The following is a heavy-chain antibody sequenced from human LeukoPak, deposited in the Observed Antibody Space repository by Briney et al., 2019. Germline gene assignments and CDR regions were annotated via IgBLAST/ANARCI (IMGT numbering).Heavy chain of an antibody. Sequence: SETLSLTCAVSGGSISSSNWWSWVRQPPGKGLEWIGEIYHSGSTNYNPSLKSRVTISVDKSKNQFSLKLSSVTAEDTAVYYCARARYYYYNYMDVWGKGTTVTASS. CDR2: IYHSGST. CDR1: GGSISSSNW. J-gene: IGHJ6*03. CDR3: ARARYYYYNYMDV. V-gene: IGHV4-4*02.